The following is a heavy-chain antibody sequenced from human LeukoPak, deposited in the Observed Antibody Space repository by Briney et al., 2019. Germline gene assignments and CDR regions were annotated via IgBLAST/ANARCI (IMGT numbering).Heavy chain of an antibody. J-gene: IGHJ4*02. D-gene: IGHD6-6*01. CDR1: GFTFSSYG. CDR2: IRYDGSNK. Sequence: GGSLRLSCAASGFTFSSYGMHWVRQAPGKGLEWVAFIRYDGSNKYYADSVKGRFTISRDNSKNTLYLQMSSLRAEDTAVYYCAKDSRRAARPSYFDYWGQGTLVTVSS. V-gene: IGHV3-30*02. CDR3: AKDSRRAARPSYFDY.